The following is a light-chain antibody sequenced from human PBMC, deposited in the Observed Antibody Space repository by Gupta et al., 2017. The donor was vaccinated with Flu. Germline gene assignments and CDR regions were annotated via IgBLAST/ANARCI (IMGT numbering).Light chain of an antibody. Sequence: QSLLPPPPSVSGAPGPRVTISCPGSLATIGSNDVEWYQQLPGRAPSLLIFGSNKRPAGGAARFSASTSGTAASLAISGLRADDEGDYYCAAWDDSRTGPYVFGTGTRVSVL. CDR1: LATIGSND. CDR2: GSN. V-gene: IGLV1-47*02. CDR3: AAWDDSRTGPYV. J-gene: IGLJ1*01.